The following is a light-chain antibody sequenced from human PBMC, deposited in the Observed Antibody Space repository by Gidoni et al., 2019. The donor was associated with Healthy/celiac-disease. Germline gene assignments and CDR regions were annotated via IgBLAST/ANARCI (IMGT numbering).Light chain of an antibody. V-gene: IGKV2-28*01. Sequence: IVMTQSPLSLLVTPGEPASISCRSSQSLLHSNGYNCLDWYLQKPGQSPQLLIYLGSNRASGVPDRFSGSGSGTDFTLKISRVEAEDVGVYYCMQALQTPSTFGQGTKLEIK. CDR3: MQALQTPST. CDR2: LGS. CDR1: QSLLHSNGYNC. J-gene: IGKJ2*01.